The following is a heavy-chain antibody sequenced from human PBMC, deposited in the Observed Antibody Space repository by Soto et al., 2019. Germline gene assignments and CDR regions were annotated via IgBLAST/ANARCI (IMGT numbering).Heavy chain of an antibody. V-gene: IGHV3-21*01. Sequence: GGSLRLSCAASGFTFSTYTMNWVRQAPGKGLEWISSISSGSSYIYYAGSVKGRFTISRDNAKNSLFLQMNSLRAEDTAVYYCARDQEPTHSSYGMDVWGQGTTVTVSS. CDR3: ARDQEPTHSSYGMDV. D-gene: IGHD1-1*01. J-gene: IGHJ6*02. CDR2: ISSGSSYI. CDR1: GFTFSTYT.